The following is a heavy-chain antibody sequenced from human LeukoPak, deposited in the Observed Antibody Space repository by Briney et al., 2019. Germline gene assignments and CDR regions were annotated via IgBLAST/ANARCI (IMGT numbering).Heavy chain of an antibody. CDR3: ARTGGYSYGVDAFDI. J-gene: IGHJ3*02. CDR2: INQDGSEK. Sequence: GGSLRLSCEASGFRFGGFWMNWVRQAPGKGPERVANINQDGSEKLYVDSVKGRFTISRDNAKNSLYLQMNSLRVEDTAVYYCARTGGYSYGVDAFDIWGQGTMVTVSS. V-gene: IGHV3-7*01. CDR1: GFRFGGFW. D-gene: IGHD5-18*01.